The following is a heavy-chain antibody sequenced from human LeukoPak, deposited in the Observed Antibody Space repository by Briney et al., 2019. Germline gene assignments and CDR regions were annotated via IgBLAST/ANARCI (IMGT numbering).Heavy chain of an antibody. D-gene: IGHD3-10*01. CDR3: AKDAMVRGVATTISKKAYYFDY. V-gene: IGHV3-21*04. CDR1: GFTFSSYS. CDR2: ISSSSSYI. J-gene: IGHJ4*02. Sequence: GGSLRLSCAASGFTFSSYSMNWVRQAPGKGLEWVSSISSSSSYIYYADSVKGRFTISRDNAKNSLYLQMNSLRAEDTALYYCAKDAMVRGVATTISKKAYYFDYCGQGTLVTVSS.